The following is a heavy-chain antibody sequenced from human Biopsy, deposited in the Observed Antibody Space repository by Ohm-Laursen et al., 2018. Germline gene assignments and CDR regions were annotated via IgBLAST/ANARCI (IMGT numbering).Heavy chain of an antibody. J-gene: IGHJ6*02. CDR3: VRGVDYYDPYHYYALDV. V-gene: IGHV4-34*01. D-gene: IGHD3-22*01. CDR1: GKTFSDYY. CDR2: INHSGRT. Sequence: SDTLSLTCQVYGKTFSDYYWSWIRQTPGKGLEWIGEINHSGRTNYNPSLKSRVTISVDTSKNQFSLKVSSVTAADTAVYYCVRGVDYYDPYHYYALDVWGQGTTVTVSS.